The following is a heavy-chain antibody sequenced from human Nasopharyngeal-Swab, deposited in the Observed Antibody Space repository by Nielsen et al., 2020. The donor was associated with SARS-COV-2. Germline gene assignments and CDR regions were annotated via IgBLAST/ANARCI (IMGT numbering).Heavy chain of an antibody. CDR1: GFTFNTYA. J-gene: IGHJ2*01. CDR3: AKRYCSSTSCYGAPYFDL. Sequence: GGSLRLSCAASGFTFNTYAISWVRQAPGKGLEWVSVISGSGGSTYYADSVKGRFTISRDNSKNTLYLQMNSLRAEDTAVYYCAKRYCSSTSCYGAPYFDLWGRGTLVTVSS. D-gene: IGHD2-2*01. CDR2: ISGSGGST. V-gene: IGHV3-23*01.